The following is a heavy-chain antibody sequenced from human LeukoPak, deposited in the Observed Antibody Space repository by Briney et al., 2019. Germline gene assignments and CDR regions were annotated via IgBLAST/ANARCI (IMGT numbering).Heavy chain of an antibody. Sequence: GASVKVSCKASGGTFSSYAISWVRQAPGQGLEWMGGIIPIFGTANYAQKFQGRVTITADKSTSTAYMELSSLRSEDTAVYYCARSGSYEIYYFDYWGQGTLVTVSS. D-gene: IGHD1-26*01. J-gene: IGHJ4*02. V-gene: IGHV1-69*06. CDR2: IIPIFGTA. CDR1: GGTFSSYA. CDR3: ARSGSYEIYYFDY.